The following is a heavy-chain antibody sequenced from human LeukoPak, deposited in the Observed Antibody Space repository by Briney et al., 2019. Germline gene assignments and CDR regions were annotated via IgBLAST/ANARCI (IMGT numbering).Heavy chain of an antibody. V-gene: IGHV1-69*05. D-gene: IGHD3-3*01. Sequence: SVKVSCKASGGTFSSYAISWVRQAPGQGLEWMGGIIPIFGTANYAQKFQGRVTITTDESTSTAYMELSSLRSEDTAVYYCARIKGSVRFLEWSHMAGYMDVWGKGTTVTVSS. CDR1: GGTFSSYA. CDR2: IIPIFGTA. J-gene: IGHJ6*03. CDR3: ARIKGSVRFLEWSHMAGYMDV.